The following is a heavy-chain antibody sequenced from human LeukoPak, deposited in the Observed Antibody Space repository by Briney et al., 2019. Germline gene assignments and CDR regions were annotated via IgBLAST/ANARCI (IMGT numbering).Heavy chain of an antibody. CDR3: ARGGLTAGFDY. CDR2: INRDGTQI. D-gene: IGHD3-10*01. CDR1: GFTLSTSW. J-gene: IGHJ4*02. V-gene: IGHV3-7*01. Sequence: GGSLRLSRAASGFTLSTSWMTWVRQAPGKGLEWVTNINRDGTQIDSLDSVKGRFTISRDSVNNALYLQMNSLRVEDTAVYYYARGGLTAGFDYWGQGTLVTVSS.